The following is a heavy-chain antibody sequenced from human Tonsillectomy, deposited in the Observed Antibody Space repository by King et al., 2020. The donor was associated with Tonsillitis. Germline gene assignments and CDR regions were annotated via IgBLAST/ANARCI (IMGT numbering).Heavy chain of an antibody. Sequence: VQLQESGPGLVKPSETLSLSCSVSGGSISSYYWSWIRQPPGKGLEWIGYVYYNGSTNYNPSLKSRFSISVDTSKNQFSLKLSSVTAADTAVYYCARWVDTPMARGGVGYYYYYMDVWGKGTTVTVSS. J-gene: IGHJ6*03. CDR1: GGSISSYY. CDR2: VYYNGST. D-gene: IGHD5-18*01. V-gene: IGHV4-59*08. CDR3: ARWVDTPMARGGVGYYYYYMDV.